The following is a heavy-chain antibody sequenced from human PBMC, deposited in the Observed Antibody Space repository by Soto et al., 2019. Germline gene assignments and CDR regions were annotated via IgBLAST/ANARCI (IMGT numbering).Heavy chain of an antibody. CDR3: AREGGGRYYYYYGMDV. Sequence: GGSLRLSCAASGFTFSSYSMNWVRQAPGKGLEWVSYISSSSSTIYYADSVKGRFTISRDNAKNSLYLQMNSLRDEDTAVYYCAREGGGRYYYYYGMDVWGQGTTVTVSS. CDR1: GFTFSSYS. J-gene: IGHJ6*02. CDR2: ISSSSSTI. D-gene: IGHD3-10*01. V-gene: IGHV3-48*02.